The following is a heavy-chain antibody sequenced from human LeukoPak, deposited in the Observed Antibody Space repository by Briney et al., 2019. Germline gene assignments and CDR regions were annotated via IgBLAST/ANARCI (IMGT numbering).Heavy chain of an antibody. V-gene: IGHV4-34*01. D-gene: IGHD3-10*01. CDR2: INHSGST. J-gene: IGHJ5*02. CDR1: GGSISSYY. Sequence: PSETLSLTCTVSGGSISSYYWSWIRQPPGKGLEWIGEINHSGSTNYNPSLKSRVTISVDTSKNQFSLKLSSVTAADTAVYYCARGGRLVWFGESGSWIRPLGQGTLVSVSS. CDR3: ARGGRLVWFGESGSWIRP.